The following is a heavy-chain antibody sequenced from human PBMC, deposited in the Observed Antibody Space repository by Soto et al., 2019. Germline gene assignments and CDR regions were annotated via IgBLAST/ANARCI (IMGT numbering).Heavy chain of an antibody. D-gene: IGHD3-22*01. J-gene: IGHJ4*02. CDR2: IYYSGST. CDR3: ARQHYYDSSGYYTWN. Sequence: SETLSLTCTVSGGSISSSSYYRGWIRQPPGKGLEWIGSIYYSGSTYYNPSLKSRVTISVDTSKNQFSLKLSSVTAAYTAVYFCARQHYYDSSGYYTWNWGQGTLVTVSS. CDR1: GGSISSSSYY. V-gene: IGHV4-39*01.